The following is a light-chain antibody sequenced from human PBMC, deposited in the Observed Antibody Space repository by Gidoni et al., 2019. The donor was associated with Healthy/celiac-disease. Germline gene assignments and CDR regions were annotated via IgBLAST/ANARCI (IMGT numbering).Light chain of an antibody. Sequence: DIQMTQSPSSLSASVGDRVTITCRASQSISSYLNWYQQKPGKAPKLLIYAASSLQSGAPSRFSGSGSGTDFTLSISSLQPEDFATYYCQQSYSTPLTFGGGTKVEIK. CDR2: AAS. J-gene: IGKJ4*01. CDR1: QSISSY. V-gene: IGKV1-39*01. CDR3: QQSYSTPLT.